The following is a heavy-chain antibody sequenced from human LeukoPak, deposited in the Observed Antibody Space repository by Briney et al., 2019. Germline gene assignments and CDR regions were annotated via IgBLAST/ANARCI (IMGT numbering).Heavy chain of an antibody. CDR2: ISSSSSYI. D-gene: IGHD2-2*01. V-gene: IGHV3-21*01. CDR3: ARVRADIVVVPAANHYYYMDV. J-gene: IGHJ6*03. Sequence: GGSLRLSCAASGFTFSSYSMNWVRQAPGKGLEWVSSISSSSSYIYYADSVKGRFTISRDNAKNSLYLQMNSLRAEGTAVYYCARVRADIVVVPAANHYYYMDVWGKGTTVTVSS. CDR1: GFTFSSYS.